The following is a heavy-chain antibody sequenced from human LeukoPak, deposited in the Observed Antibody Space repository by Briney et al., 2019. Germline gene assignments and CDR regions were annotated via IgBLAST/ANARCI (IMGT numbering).Heavy chain of an antibody. CDR3: ARALPSPLYSGSYADAFDI. CDR2: ISSSSSYI. CDR1: GFXFSSYS. Sequence: GGSLTLSCAASGFXFSSYSMNWVRQAPGKGLKWVSSISSSSSYIYYADSVKGRFTISRDNAKNSLYLQMNSLRAEDTAVYYCARALPSPLYSGSYADAFDIWGQGTMVTVSS. D-gene: IGHD1-26*01. V-gene: IGHV3-21*01. J-gene: IGHJ3*02.